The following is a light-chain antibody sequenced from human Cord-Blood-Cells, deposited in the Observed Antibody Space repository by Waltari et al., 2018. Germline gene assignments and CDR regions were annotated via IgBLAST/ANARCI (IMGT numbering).Light chain of an antibody. J-gene: IGLJ2*01. CDR2: DVS. V-gene: IGLV2-14*01. CDR1: SSDVGGYNY. Sequence: QSALTQPASVSGSPGPSLTISCTGTSSDVGGYNYVSWYQQYPGKAPKLMIYDVSNRPSGVSNRFSGSKSGNTASLTISGLQAEDEADYYCSSYTSSSTRVFGGGTKLTVL. CDR3: SSYTSSSTRV.